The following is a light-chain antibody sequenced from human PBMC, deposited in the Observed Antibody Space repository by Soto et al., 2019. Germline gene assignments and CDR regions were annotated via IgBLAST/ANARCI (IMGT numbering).Light chain of an antibody. CDR3: QQVNSYPIT. V-gene: IGKV1-9*01. J-gene: IGKJ5*01. CDR1: QGIRSY. Sequence: DIQLTQSPSFLSASLGDRVTITFRASQGIRSYVAWYQQKPGRAPKLLMYIASTLQTGVPSRFSGSGAGTEFTLTITSLQPEDFATYYCQQVNSYPITFGQGTRLEIK. CDR2: IAS.